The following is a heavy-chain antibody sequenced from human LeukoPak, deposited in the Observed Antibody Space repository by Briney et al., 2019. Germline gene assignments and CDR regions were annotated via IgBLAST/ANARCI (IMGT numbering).Heavy chain of an antibody. V-gene: IGHV1-69-2*01. CDR2: FYPEGGDT. D-gene: IGHD6-6*01. CDR1: GYIFTDHY. CDR3: ATDAEYRIAARKLDY. J-gene: IGHJ4*02. Sequence: ASVKLSCKTSGYIFTDHYMHWVPQAPGKGLEWMGRFYPEGGDTLYAEKFQGRVTITADTSTATSYKEVSSLTSEDTAAYYCATDAEYRIAARKLDYWGQGTLVTVSA.